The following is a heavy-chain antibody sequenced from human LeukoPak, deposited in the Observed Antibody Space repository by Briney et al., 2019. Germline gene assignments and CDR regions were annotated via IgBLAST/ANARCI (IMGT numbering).Heavy chain of an antibody. J-gene: IGHJ3*02. CDR1: GSSITTYTH. CDR2: IHHTGNT. D-gene: IGHD6-19*01. CDR3: ARGGYSSRNAFDI. Sequence: SETLSLTCTVSGSSITTYTHWGWIRQSPGKGLEWIASIHHTGNTYYNPSLKSRVTISVDTSKNQFSLKLSSVTAADTAVYYCARGGYSSRNAFDIWGQGTMVTVSS. V-gene: IGHV4-38-2*02.